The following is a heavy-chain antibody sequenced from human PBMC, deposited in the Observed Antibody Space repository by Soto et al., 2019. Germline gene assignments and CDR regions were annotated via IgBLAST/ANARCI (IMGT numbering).Heavy chain of an antibody. CDR3: ARGGIQLSYAFDY. CDR2: IYTSGST. J-gene: IGHJ4*02. D-gene: IGHD5-18*01. Sequence: SDTLSLTCIVSGTSVSNYYCSWIRQPAGKGLEHIGRIYTSGSTSYNPSLKSRVTMSMDTSQTQIYLNLTSVTAADTAVYYCARGGIQLSYAFDYWGQGILVTVSS. V-gene: IGHV4-4*07. CDR1: GTSVSNYY.